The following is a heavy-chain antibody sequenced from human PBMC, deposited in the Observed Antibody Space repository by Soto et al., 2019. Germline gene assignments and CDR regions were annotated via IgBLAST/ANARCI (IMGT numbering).Heavy chain of an antibody. V-gene: IGHV1-46*01. CDR2: INPSGGST. D-gene: IGHD5-12*01. CDR3: ARDSEMATIQSNYYYYGMDV. Sequence: ASVKVSCKASGYTFTSYYMHWVRQAPGQGLEWMGIINPSGGSTSYAQKFQGRVTMTRDTSTSTVYMELSSLRSEDTAVYYCARDSEMATIQSNYYYYGMDVWGQGTTVTVSS. J-gene: IGHJ6*02. CDR1: GYTFTSYY.